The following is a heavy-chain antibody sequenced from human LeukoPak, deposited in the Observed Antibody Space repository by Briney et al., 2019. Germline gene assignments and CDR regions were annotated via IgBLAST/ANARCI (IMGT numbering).Heavy chain of an antibody. V-gene: IGHV1-2*02. CDR1: GYTFTGYY. CDR2: INPNSGGT. Sequence: ASVKVSCKASGYTFTGYYIHWVRQAPGQGLEWMGWINPNSGGTNYAQKFQGRVTMTRDTSISTAYMELSTLRSDDTAVYYCAKNYQLLSYNCFDPWGQGTLVTVSS. J-gene: IGHJ5*02. D-gene: IGHD2-2*01. CDR3: AKNYQLLSYNCFDP.